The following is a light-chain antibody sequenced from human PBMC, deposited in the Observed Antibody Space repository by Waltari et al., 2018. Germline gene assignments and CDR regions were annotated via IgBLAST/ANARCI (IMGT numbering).Light chain of an antibody. CDR3: LLSYSGARVLVV. CDR2: DTS. CDR1: TGAVTSVNY. V-gene: IGLV7-46*01. Sequence: QAVVTQEPSLTVSPGGTVTLTCGSSTGAVTSVNYPLCFQQKPGQAPRTLIYDTSNKHSWTPARFSGSLLGGKAALTLSGAQPEDEAEYYCLLSYSGARVLVVFGGGTKLTVL. J-gene: IGLJ2*01.